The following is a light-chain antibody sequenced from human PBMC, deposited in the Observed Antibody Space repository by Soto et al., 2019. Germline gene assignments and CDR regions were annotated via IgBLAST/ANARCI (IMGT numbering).Light chain of an antibody. CDR2: GVS. J-gene: IGLJ1*01. V-gene: IGLV2-14*01. Sequence: QSVLTQLASVSGSPGQSITISCTGTSSDVGGYNYVSWYQQHPGKGPKLVIYGVSNRPSGVSNSFSGSKSGNTASLTISGLQAEDEADYCCNSYAGSSGYVFGTGTKVTVL. CDR1: SSDVGGYNY. CDR3: NSYAGSSGYV.